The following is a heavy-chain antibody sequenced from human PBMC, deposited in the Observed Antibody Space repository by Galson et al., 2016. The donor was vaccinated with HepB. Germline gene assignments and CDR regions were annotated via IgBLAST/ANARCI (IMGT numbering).Heavy chain of an antibody. Sequence: LSLTCSVSGGSIHNYYWTWIRQSPGKGLEWIGNIYYSGNTNYNPSLKSRVTISLDTSKYQFSLKLSSVAAADTAVYYCARGSNLSNSGWFTVALDYWGQGTLVTVSS. CDR2: IYYSGNT. CDR3: ARGSNLSNSGWFTVALDY. V-gene: IGHV4-59*01. D-gene: IGHD6-19*01. J-gene: IGHJ4*02. CDR1: GGSIHNYY.